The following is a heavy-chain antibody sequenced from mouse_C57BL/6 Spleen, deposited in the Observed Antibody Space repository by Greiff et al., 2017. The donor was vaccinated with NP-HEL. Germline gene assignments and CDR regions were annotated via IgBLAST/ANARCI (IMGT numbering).Heavy chain of an antibody. CDR1: GYTFTDYY. D-gene: IGHD1-1*01. CDR3: ARSYYGSSYAYAMDY. V-gene: IGHV1-76*01. Sequence: QVHVKQSGAELVRPGASVKLSCKASGYTFTDYYINWVKQRPGQGLEWIARIYPGSGNTYYNEKFKGKATLTAEKSSSTAYMQLSSLTSEDSAVYFCARSYYGSSYAYAMDYWGQGTSVTVSS. J-gene: IGHJ4*01. CDR2: IYPGSGNT.